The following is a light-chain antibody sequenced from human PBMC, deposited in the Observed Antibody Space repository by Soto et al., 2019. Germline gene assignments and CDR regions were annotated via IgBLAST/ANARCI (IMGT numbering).Light chain of an antibody. CDR1: QSVSSN. CDR2: GAS. V-gene: IGKV3-15*01. J-gene: IGKJ1*01. Sequence: EIVMTQSPATLSVSPGERVTLSCRASQSVSSNLAWYQHKPGQAPRLLIYGASTRATAIPARFSGSGSGTEFTLTISSLQPDDFATYYCQQYDSYSATFGQGTKVDIK. CDR3: QQYDSYSAT.